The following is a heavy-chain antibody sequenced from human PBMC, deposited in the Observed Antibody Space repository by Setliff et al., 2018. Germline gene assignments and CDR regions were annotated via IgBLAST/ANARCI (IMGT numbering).Heavy chain of an antibody. CDR3: ARRWNFGPYGSGIHDGFDM. D-gene: IGHD3-10*01. Sequence: SETLSLTCAVNDGSFSDYYWSWIRQPPGKGLEWIGEINHYGSTNYKSSLRSRVTISLDTSENQFSLKLNSVTAAATAVYYCARRWNFGPYGSGIHDGFDMWGQGTMVTVSS. CDR2: INHYGST. V-gene: IGHV4-34*01. CDR1: DGSFSDYY. J-gene: IGHJ3*02.